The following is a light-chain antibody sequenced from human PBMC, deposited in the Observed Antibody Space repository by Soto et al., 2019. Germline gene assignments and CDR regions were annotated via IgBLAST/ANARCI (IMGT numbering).Light chain of an antibody. CDR2: GAS. V-gene: IGKV3-20*01. J-gene: IGKJ4*01. CDR3: QQYVSSPTT. CDR1: QSVSSIY. Sequence: EIVLTQSPGTLSLSPGERATLSCRSSQSVSSIYLAWYQQKPGQAPRLLMYGASSRATGIPDRFSGSGSGTDFTLTISILEPEDFAVYYCQQYVSSPTTFGGGTKLEIK.